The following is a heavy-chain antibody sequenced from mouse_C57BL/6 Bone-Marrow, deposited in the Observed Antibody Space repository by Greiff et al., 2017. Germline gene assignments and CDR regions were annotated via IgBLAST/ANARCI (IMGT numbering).Heavy chain of an antibody. V-gene: IGHV5-16*02. D-gene: IGHD2-1*01. CDR3: ARRGNYGFDY. CDR1: GFTFSDYY. Sequence: EVKLVESEGGLVQPGSSMKLSCTASGFTFSDYYMAWVRQVPEKGLEWVANINYDGSSTYYLDSLKSRFIISRDNAKNILYLQMSSLKSEDTATYYCARRGNYGFDYWGQGTTLTVSS. J-gene: IGHJ2*01. CDR2: INYDGSST.